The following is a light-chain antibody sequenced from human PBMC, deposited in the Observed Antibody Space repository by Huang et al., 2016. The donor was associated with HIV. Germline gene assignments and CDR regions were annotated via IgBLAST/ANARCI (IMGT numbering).Light chain of an antibody. V-gene: IGKV3-11*01. CDR1: QSVSSD. CDR3: QQRSNWPPWT. CDR2: DTS. Sequence: EIVLTQSPATLYLSPGERATLSCRASQSVSSDLVWYQQKPGQAPRLLIYDTSSRATGLPARFSGSGSGTDFTLTISSLEPEDFAVYYCQQRSNWPPWTFGQGPRWKSN. J-gene: IGKJ1*01.